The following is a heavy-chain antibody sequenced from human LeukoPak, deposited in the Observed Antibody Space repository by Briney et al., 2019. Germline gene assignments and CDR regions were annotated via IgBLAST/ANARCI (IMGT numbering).Heavy chain of an antibody. CDR1: GGSISSYY. D-gene: IGHD5-12*01. CDR3: ASVSGGYDYYYYYGMDV. Sequence: SETLSLTCTVSGGSISSYYWSWIRQPPGKGLEWIGYIYYRGSTNYNPSLKSRVTISVDTSKNQFSLKLSSVTAADTAVYYCASVSGGYDYYYYYGMDVWGQGTTVTVSS. CDR2: IYYRGST. V-gene: IGHV4-59*01. J-gene: IGHJ6*02.